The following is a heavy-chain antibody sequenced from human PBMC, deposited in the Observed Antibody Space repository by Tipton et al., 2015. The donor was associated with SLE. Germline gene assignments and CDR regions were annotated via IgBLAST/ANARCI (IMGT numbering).Heavy chain of an antibody. J-gene: IGHJ6*03. CDR2: IFYSGNT. CDR1: GGSISGYY. D-gene: IGHD2/OR15-2a*01. V-gene: IGHV4-59*07. CDR3: ARGLKNSNYYYYYYMDV. Sequence: TLSLTCTVSGGSISGYYWSWIRQPPGKELEWIGYIFYSGNTKENPSLQSRVTMSVDTSKNPFSLRLNSVTAADTAVYYCARGLKNSNYYYYYYMDVWGKGTTVTVSS.